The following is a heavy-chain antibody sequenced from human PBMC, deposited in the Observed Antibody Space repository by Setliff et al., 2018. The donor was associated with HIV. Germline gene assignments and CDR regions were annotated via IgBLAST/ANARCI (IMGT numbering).Heavy chain of an antibody. D-gene: IGHD6-13*01. V-gene: IGHV4-38-2*01. CDR3: ATPGYSSSYFDY. CDR2: IYHSGST. CDR1: GYSISSGYY. Sequence: PSETLSLTCAVSGYSISSGYYWGWIRQPPGKGLEWIGSIYHSGSTYYNPSLKSRVTISVDTSKNQFSLKLSSVTAADTAVYYCATPGYSSSYFDYWGQGTLVTVSS. J-gene: IGHJ4*02.